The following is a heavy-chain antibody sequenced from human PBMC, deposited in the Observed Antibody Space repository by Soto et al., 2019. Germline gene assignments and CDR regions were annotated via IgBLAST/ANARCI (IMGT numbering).Heavy chain of an antibody. D-gene: IGHD2-8*01. CDR3: ATSRRNGTKGGCDNYYGMDV. V-gene: IGHV1-8*01. CDR2: MNANSGNA. J-gene: IGHJ6*02. Sequence: QVQVVQSGAELKKPGASVKVSCKASGYTFTNYDINWVRQASGQGLECMGWMNANSGNAAYAQKYQCRVTMTRNTSTSTAYMELSSRRSEDTAVYYCATSRRNGTKGGCDNYYGMDVWGQGTTVTVSS. CDR1: GYTFTNYD.